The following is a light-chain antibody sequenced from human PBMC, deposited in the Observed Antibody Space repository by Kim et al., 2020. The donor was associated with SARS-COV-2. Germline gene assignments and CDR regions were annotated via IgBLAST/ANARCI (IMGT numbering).Light chain of an antibody. Sequence: EIVLTQSPGTLSLSPGERATLSCRASQSVSSSYLAWYQQKPGQAPRLLIYGASRPATGIPDRFSGSGSGTDFTLTISRLEPEDFAVYYCQQYGSSYTFGQGTKLVI. CDR3: QQYGSSYT. CDR2: GAS. J-gene: IGKJ2*01. CDR1: QSVSSSY. V-gene: IGKV3-20*01.